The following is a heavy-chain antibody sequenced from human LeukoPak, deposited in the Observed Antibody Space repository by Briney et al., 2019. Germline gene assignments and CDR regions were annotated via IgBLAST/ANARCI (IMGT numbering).Heavy chain of an antibody. D-gene: IGHD3-3*01. V-gene: IGHV4-4*02. J-gene: IGHJ3*01. CDR2: IYHSGST. CDR1: GGSISSNNW. Sequence: SGTLSLTCAVSGGSISSNNWWSWVRQPPGKGLEWIGEIYHSGSTNYNPSLKSRVTISVDTSKNQFSLKLSSVTAADTAVYYCVGGYGRGYLDWGQGTMVTVSS. CDR3: VGGYGRGYLD.